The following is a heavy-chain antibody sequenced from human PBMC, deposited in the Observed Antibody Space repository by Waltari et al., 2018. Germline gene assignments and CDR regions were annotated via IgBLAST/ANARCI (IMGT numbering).Heavy chain of an antibody. Sequence: QVQLVQSGAEVKKPGASVKVSCKASGYTFTSYYMHWVRQAPGQGLEWMGIINPSGGSTSYAQKFQGRGTMTRDTSTSTVYMELSSLRSEDTAVYYCARDYITGTGPFDIWGQGTMVTVSS. V-gene: IGHV1-46*01. J-gene: IGHJ3*02. CDR2: INPSGGST. D-gene: IGHD1-20*01. CDR3: ARDYITGTGPFDI. CDR1: GYTFTSYY.